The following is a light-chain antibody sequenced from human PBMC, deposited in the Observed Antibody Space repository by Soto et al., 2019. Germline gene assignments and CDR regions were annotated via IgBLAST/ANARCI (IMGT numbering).Light chain of an antibody. J-gene: IGKJ4*01. V-gene: IGKV4-1*01. Sequence: DVVMTQSPDSLAVSLGERATINCKSSQTASDTSQNRHYLAWYQQKPGQPPKLLISWASTRASGVPERFSGSGSETDFTLTISSLQAEDVAVYYCQQYYRTPLTFGGGTKVGIK. CDR3: QQYYRTPLT. CDR2: WAS. CDR1: QTASDTSQNRHY.